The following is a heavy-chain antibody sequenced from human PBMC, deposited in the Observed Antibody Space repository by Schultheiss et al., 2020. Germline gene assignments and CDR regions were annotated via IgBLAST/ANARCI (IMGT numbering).Heavy chain of an antibody. J-gene: IGHJ4*02. CDR1: GGSFRGYY. D-gene: IGHD6-19*01. V-gene: IGHV4-59*12. CDR2: IYYSGST. CDR3: ARLTLPQWLVLDY. Sequence: SETLSLTCAVYGGSFRGYYWSWIRQPPGKGLVWIGYIYYSGSTNYNPSLKSRVTISVDTSKNQFSLKLSSVTAADTAVYYCARLTLPQWLVLDYWGQGTLITVAS.